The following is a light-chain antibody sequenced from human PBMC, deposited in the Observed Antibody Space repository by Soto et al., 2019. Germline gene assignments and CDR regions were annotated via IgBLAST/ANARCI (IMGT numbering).Light chain of an antibody. CDR2: DVD. J-gene: IGLJ2*01. V-gene: IGLV2-11*01. CDR3: QSYDSSLSGLVV. CDR1: SGDVGAYNY. Sequence: QSALTQRRSVSGSPGQSVTLSCTGTSGDVGAYNYVSWYQHHPGDAPKLIIYDVDKRPSGVPDRFSGSKSGNTASLTISGLRTEDEADYYCQSYDSSLSGLVVFGGGTKLTVL.